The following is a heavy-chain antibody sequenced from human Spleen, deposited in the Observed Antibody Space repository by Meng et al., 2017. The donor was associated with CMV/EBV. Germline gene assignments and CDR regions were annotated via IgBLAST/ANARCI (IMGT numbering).Heavy chain of an antibody. CDR2: TYYRSKWYN. Sequence: VHGDSVSSNIAAWNWVRQSPSRGLEWLGRTYYRSKWYNDYAVSVKSRITINPDTSKNQFSLQLNSVTPEDTAVYYCAREVPRRMDVWGQGTTVTVSS. V-gene: IGHV6-1*01. CDR3: AREVPRRMDV. CDR1: GDSVSSNIAA. J-gene: IGHJ6*02. D-gene: IGHD4/OR15-4a*01.